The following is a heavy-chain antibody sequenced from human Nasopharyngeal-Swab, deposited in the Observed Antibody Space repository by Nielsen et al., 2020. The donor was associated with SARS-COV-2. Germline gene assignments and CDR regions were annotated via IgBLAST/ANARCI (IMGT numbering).Heavy chain of an antibody. CDR2: MNPNSGNT. Sequence: WVRQAPGQGLEWMGWMNPNSGNTGYAQKFQGRVTMTRNTSISTAYMELSSLRSEDTAVYYCARGPYYYDSSGYRAYYYYIDVWGKGTTVTVSS. V-gene: IGHV1-8*01. D-gene: IGHD3-22*01. J-gene: IGHJ6*03. CDR3: ARGPYYYDSSGYRAYYYYIDV.